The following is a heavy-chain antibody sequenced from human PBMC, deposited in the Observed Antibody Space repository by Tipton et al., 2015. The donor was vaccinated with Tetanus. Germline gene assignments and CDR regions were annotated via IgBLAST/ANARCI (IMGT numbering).Heavy chain of an antibody. CDR2: ISYTGRT. D-gene: IGHD5/OR15-5a*01. V-gene: IGHV4-39*02. J-gene: IGHJ5*02. Sequence: LSCIVSGGSMSGSGHYGAWVRQSPGKGLEWIGSISYTGRTYYSPSLKSRVTMSVDTSKKDFSVRLGSVTAADTAVYFCARLREVVSRSGWAFDHWGQGILVTVSS. CDR1: GGSMSGSGHY. CDR3: ARLREVVSRSGWAFDH.